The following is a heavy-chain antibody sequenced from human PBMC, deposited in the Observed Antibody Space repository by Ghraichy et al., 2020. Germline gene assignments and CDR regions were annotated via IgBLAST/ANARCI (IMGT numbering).Heavy chain of an antibody. CDR2: IKSKKDGETI. Sequence: GGSLRLSCAAFGFTFRDKWMSWVRQGPGKGLEWIARIKSKKDGETIDYSAPVRGRFTISRDDSRNTLYLQMNSLRVEDTGVYYCTTDPQDWGQGTQVIVSS. CDR1: GFTFRDKW. V-gene: IGHV3-15*01. J-gene: IGHJ4*02. CDR3: TTDPQD.